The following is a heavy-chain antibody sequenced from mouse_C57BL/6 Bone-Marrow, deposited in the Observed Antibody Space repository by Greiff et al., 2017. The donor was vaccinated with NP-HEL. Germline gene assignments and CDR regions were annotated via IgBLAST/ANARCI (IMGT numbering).Heavy chain of an antibody. D-gene: IGHD1-1*01. CDR1: GYTFTSYW. CDR3: ARDYYGSSYGAMDY. J-gene: IGHJ4*01. CDR2: IDPSDSYT. V-gene: IGHV1-59*01. Sequence: VKLMESGAELVRPGTSVKLSCKASGYTFTSYWMHWVKQRPGQGLEWIGVIDPSDSYTNYNQKFKGKATLTVDTSSSTAYMQLSSLTSEDSAVYYCARDYYGSSYGAMDYWGQGTSVTVSS.